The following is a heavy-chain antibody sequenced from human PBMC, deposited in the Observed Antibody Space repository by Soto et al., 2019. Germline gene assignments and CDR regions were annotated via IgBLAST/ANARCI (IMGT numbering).Heavy chain of an antibody. CDR1: GYSFTSYW. Sequence: EVQLVQSGAEVKKPGESLKISCKGSGYSFTSYWIGWVRQMPGKGLEWMGMVYPGDSDTRHSPSFQGQVTIPADKSISTAYLQCSGLEASDTAMYYCARWLLRPGMDVWGQGTTVTVSS. CDR3: ARWLLRPGMDV. V-gene: IGHV5-51*03. D-gene: IGHD5-12*01. J-gene: IGHJ6*02. CDR2: VYPGDSDT.